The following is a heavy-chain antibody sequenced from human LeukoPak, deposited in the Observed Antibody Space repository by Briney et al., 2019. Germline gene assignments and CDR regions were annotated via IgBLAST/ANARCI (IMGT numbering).Heavy chain of an antibody. V-gene: IGHV4-31*03. J-gene: IGHJ5*02. CDR3: ARGRYSGYPNNWFDP. CDR2: IYYSGST. CDR1: GGSLSSGGYY. D-gene: IGHD5-12*01. Sequence: SQTQSLTCTVSGGSLSSGGYYWSWIRQHPGKGLEWMGYIYYSGSTYYNPSLKGRVTISVDTSKNQFSLKLSSVTAADTAVYFCARGRYSGYPNNWFDPWGQGTLVTVSS.